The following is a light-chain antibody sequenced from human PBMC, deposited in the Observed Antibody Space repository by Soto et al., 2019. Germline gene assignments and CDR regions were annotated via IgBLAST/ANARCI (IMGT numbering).Light chain of an antibody. CDR2: MAF. J-gene: IGKJ5*01. CDR1: QNIRNY. V-gene: IGKV1-39*01. CDR3: QQSYSAPIT. Sequence: PSSLSASVGDRFTITWRASQNIRNYLNWYQQKPGKAPKLLIYMAFTLQSGVPSRFSGSGSGADFTLAISSLQPEDFASYYCQQSYSAPITFGQGTRLEIK.